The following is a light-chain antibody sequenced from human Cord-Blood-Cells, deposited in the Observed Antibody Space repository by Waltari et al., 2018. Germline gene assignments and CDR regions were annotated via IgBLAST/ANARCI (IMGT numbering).Light chain of an antibody. CDR2: WAS. V-gene: IGKV4-1*01. CDR3: QQYYSTWT. Sequence: DMVLTWSTDYLAGLLGERATINCQSSQSVLYSSNNKNFIAWYQQKPGQPPKLLIYWASTRESGVPDRFSGSGSGTDFTLTISSLQAEDVAVYYCQQYYSTWTFGQGTKVEIK. CDR1: QSVLYSSNNKNF. J-gene: IGKJ1*01.